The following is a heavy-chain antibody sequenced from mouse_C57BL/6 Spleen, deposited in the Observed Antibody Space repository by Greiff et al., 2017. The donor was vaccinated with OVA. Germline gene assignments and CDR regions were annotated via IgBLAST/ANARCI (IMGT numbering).Heavy chain of an antibody. CDR3: ARGGNHYAMDY. D-gene: IGHD2-1*01. J-gene: IGHJ4*01. CDR1: GYAFTNYL. CDR2: INPGSGGT. Sequence: VQVVESGAELVRPGTSVKVSCKASGYAFTNYLIEWVKQRPGQGLEWIGVINPGSGGTNYNEKFKGKATLTADKSSSTAYMQLSSLTSEDSAVYFCARGGNHYAMDYWGQGTSVTVSS. V-gene: IGHV1-54*01.